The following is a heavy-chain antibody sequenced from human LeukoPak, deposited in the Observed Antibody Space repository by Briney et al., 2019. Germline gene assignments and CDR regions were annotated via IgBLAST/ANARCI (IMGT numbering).Heavy chain of an antibody. CDR2: IYYSGST. CDR3: ARGPRLPKYFQH. CDR1: GGSISSSSYY. V-gene: IGHV4-39*07. Sequence: SETLSLTCTVSGGSISSSSYYWGWIRQPPGKGREWIGSIYYSGSTYYNPSLKSRVTISVDTSKNQFSLKLSSVTAADTAVYYCARGPRLPKYFQHWGQGTLVTVSS. D-gene: IGHD5-12*01. J-gene: IGHJ1*01.